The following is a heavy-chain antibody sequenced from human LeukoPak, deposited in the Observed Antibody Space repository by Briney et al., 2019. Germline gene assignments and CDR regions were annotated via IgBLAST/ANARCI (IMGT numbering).Heavy chain of an antibody. Sequence: GGSLILSCAASGFTFSRYIMNWVRQAPGKGLEWVSYISSSSSTIDYADSVKGRLTTSRDNAKNSLYLQMNSLRDEDTAVYYCARTAYYDISTGYPYYFDYWGQGTLVTVSS. D-gene: IGHD3-9*01. CDR2: ISSSSSTI. CDR3: ARTAYYDISTGYPYYFDY. CDR1: GFTFSRYI. J-gene: IGHJ4*02. V-gene: IGHV3-48*02.